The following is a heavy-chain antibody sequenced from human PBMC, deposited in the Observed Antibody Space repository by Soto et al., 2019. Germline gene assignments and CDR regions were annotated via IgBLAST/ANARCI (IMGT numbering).Heavy chain of an antibody. V-gene: IGHV3-23*01. Sequence: PGGSLRLSCAASGFTFSNAWMNWVRQAPGRGLEWVSAISGSGSPTYYADSVKGRFTISRDNSKNTLYLQMNSLRADDTAVYYCARDMSGGTYNYYYGMDVWGQGTTVTVS. CDR2: ISGSGSPT. CDR1: GFTFSNAW. D-gene: IGHD1-26*01. J-gene: IGHJ6*02. CDR3: ARDMSGGTYNYYYGMDV.